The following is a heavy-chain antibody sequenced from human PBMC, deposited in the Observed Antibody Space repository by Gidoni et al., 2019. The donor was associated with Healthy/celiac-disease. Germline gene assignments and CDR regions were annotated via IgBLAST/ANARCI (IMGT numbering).Heavy chain of an antibody. CDR3: ARLYSSSWYGDYFDY. D-gene: IGHD6-13*01. CDR2: ISSSCSTI. Sequence: EVQLVASGVGLVQPGGTMRLSCSSSRFPCNGYEMNWARQAPGKGLEWVSYISSSCSTIYYADPVKGRFTISRDNAKNSLYLQMNSLRAEDTAVYYCARLYSSSWYGDYFDYWGQGTLVTVSS. J-gene: IGHJ4*02. V-gene: IGHV3-48*03. CDR1: RFPCNGYE.